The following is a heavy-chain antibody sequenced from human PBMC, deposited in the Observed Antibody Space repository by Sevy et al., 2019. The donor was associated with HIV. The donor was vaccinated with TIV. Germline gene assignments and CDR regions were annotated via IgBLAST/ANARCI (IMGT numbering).Heavy chain of an antibody. CDR1: GYTFSTYR. V-gene: IGHV1-18*01. D-gene: IGHD2-15*01. CDR3: ARAYCSGGRCYSLAY. CDR2: ISPHNGDT. J-gene: IGHJ4*02. Sequence: ASVKVSCKISGYTFSTYRITWVQQAPGQGLESMGWISPHNGDTNYAQKFQGRVTMITDTSTSTAYMELRSLRSDDTAVYYCARAYCSGGRCYSLAYWGQGTLVTVSS.